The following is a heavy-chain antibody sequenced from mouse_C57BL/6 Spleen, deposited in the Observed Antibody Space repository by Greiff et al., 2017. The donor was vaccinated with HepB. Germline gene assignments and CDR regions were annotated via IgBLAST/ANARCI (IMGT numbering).Heavy chain of an antibody. CDR1: GYTFTSYW. V-gene: IGHV1-69*01. Sequence: VQLQQSGAELVMPGASVKLSCKASGYTFTSYWMHWVKQRPGQGLEWIGEIDPSDSYTNYNQKFKGKSTLTVDKSSSTAYMQLSSLTSEDSAVYYCAREWNYYGKGAMDYWGQGTSVTVSS. CDR3: AREWNYYGKGAMDY. J-gene: IGHJ4*01. CDR2: IDPSDSYT. D-gene: IGHD1-1*01.